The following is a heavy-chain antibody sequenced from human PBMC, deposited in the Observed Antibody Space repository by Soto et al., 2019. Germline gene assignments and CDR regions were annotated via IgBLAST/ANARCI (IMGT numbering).Heavy chain of an antibody. J-gene: IGHJ6*02. Sequence: QVQLVQSGAEVKKPGSSVKVSCKASGGTFSSYTISWVRQAPGQGLEWMGRIIPILGIANYAQKFQGRVTITADKXTXXAYMELSSLRSEDTAVYYCAREGGSGSYDYYGMDVWGQGTTVTVSS. CDR1: GGTFSSYT. D-gene: IGHD3-10*01. CDR3: AREGGSGSYDYYGMDV. V-gene: IGHV1-69*08. CDR2: IIPILGIA.